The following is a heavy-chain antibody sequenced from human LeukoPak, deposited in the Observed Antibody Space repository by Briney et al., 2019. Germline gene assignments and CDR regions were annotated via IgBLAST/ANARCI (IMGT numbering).Heavy chain of an antibody. V-gene: IGHV3-48*02. CDR2: ISSSGSTI. CDR1: GFTFSSHA. J-gene: IGHJ4*02. CDR3: ARGLTGYYKIDF. Sequence: GGSLRLSCTASGFTFSSHAMSWVRQAPGKGLEWVSYISSSGSTIYYADSVKGRFTISRDSGRNSLYLQMNSLRDEDTAVYYCARGLTGYYKIDFWGQGTLVTVSS. D-gene: IGHD3-9*01.